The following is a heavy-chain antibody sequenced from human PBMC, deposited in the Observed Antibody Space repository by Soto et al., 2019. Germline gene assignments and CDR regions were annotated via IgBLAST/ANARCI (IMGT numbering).Heavy chain of an antibody. J-gene: IGHJ4*02. Sequence: GESLKISCQGSGFSFTNNWIAWVRQVPGKGLEWMGIIFPADSDTRYSPSFQGQVTISADKSISTAYLQWSSLKASDTAIYYCARTGYSGYEVDYWGQGTLVTVSS. D-gene: IGHD5-12*01. V-gene: IGHV5-51*01. CDR2: IFPADSDT. CDR1: GFSFTNNW. CDR3: ARTGYSGYEVDY.